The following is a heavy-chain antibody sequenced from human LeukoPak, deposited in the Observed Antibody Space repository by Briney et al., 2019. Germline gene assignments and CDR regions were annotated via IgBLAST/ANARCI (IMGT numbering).Heavy chain of an antibody. CDR3: ARGHLYDYSSTSYYFDY. V-gene: IGHV5-51*01. CDR2: VYPGDSDT. Sequence: GESLKISCKGSGYSFTSYWIGWVRLMPGKGLEWMGVVYPGDSDTRYSPSFQGQVTISADKSISTAYLQWSSLKASDTAMYYCARGHLYDYSSTSYYFDYWGQGTLVTVSS. CDR1: GYSFTSYW. J-gene: IGHJ4*02. D-gene: IGHD6-13*01.